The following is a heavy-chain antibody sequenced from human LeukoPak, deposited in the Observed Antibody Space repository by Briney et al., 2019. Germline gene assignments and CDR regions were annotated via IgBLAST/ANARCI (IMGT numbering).Heavy chain of an antibody. CDR2: ISSDGSTT. V-gene: IGHV3-74*01. Sequence: GGSLRLSCAASGNFWMHWVRQAPGKGLVCVSHISSDGSTTTYADSVKGRFTISRDNAENTLFLQMNSLRPEDTAVYYCARGHAPAPRSAMDVWGQGTTVTVSS. J-gene: IGHJ6*02. CDR1: GNFW. CDR3: ARGHAPAPRSAMDV.